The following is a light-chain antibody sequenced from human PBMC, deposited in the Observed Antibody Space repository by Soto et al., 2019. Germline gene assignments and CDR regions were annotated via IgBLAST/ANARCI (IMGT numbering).Light chain of an antibody. Sequence: DIVMTQSPDSLAVSLGERATINCKSSQSVLYNSNNKNYLAWYQQRPEQPPKLLIYWAYTRESGVPDRFSGSGSGTDFTLTITSLQAEDVAVYYCQQYESTPPTFGQGNKLEI. J-gene: IGKJ2*01. CDR2: WAY. V-gene: IGKV4-1*01. CDR3: QQYESTPPT. CDR1: QSVLYNSNNKNY.